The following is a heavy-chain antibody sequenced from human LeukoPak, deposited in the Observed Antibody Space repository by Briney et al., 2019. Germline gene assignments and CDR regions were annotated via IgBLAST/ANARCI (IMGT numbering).Heavy chain of an antibody. CDR1: GGSLSGHY. V-gene: IGHV4-34*01. D-gene: IGHD6-6*01. Sequence: SETLSLTCAVSGGSLSGHYCNWIRQPPGKGLEWIGEINHSGTTNYDPSLRGRVAISVDTSNNQCSLRLTSVTAADTAVYYCARDPCSSFSCPLRYWGQGTQVIVSS. CDR2: INHSGTT. CDR3: ARDPCSSFSCPLRY. J-gene: IGHJ4*02.